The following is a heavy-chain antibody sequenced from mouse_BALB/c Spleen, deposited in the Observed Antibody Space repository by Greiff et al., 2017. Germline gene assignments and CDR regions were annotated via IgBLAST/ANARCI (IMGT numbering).Heavy chain of an antibody. J-gene: IGHJ1*01. D-gene: IGHD2-1*01. Sequence: VKLVESGAELVRPGVSVKISCKGSGYTFTDYAMHWVKQSHAKSLEWIGVISTYYGDASYNQKFKGKATMTVDKSSSTAYMELARLTSEDSAIYYCARSGGNYWYFDVWGAGTTVTVSS. CDR3: ARSGGNYWYFDV. V-gene: IGHV1S137*01. CDR2: ISTYYGDA. CDR1: GYTFTDYA.